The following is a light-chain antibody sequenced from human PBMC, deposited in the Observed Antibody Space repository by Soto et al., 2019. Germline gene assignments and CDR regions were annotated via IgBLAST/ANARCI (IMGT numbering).Light chain of an antibody. CDR1: QGISSY. CDR3: QQTDTFPRT. V-gene: IGKV1-39*01. Sequence: DIQLTQSPSFLSASVGDRVTITCRASQGISSYLNWYQHKPGKAPKLLIYAASSLQTGVPSRFSGSRSGTDFALTISSLQREDFATYYCQQTDTFPRTFGQGTKVDIK. CDR2: AAS. J-gene: IGKJ1*01.